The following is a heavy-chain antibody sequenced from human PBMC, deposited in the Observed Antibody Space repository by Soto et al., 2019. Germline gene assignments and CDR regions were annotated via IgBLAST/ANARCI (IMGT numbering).Heavy chain of an antibody. Sequence: GGSLRLSCAASGFTVSSNYMSWVRQAPGKGLEWVSVIYSGGSTYYADSVKGRFTISRHNSKNTLYLQMNSLRAEDTAVYYCARENGGWSYAYYYYYMDVWGKGTTVTVSS. V-gene: IGHV3-53*04. J-gene: IGHJ6*03. D-gene: IGHD1-26*01. CDR2: IYSGGST. CDR1: GFTVSSNY. CDR3: ARENGGWSYAYYYYYMDV.